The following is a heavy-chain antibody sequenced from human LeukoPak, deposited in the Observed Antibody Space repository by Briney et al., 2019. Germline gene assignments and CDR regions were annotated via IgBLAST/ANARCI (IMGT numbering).Heavy chain of an antibody. Sequence: QPGGSLRLSCAASGFTFSSYAMSWVRQAPGKGLEWVSAISGTGGRTYYADSVKGRFTISRDNSKNTLYLQMNSLRAEDTAVYYCATAGGSSGSYPLIYWGQGILVTVSS. CDR3: ATAGGSSGSYPLIY. V-gene: IGHV3-23*01. J-gene: IGHJ4*02. CDR2: ISGTGGRT. CDR1: GFTFSSYA. D-gene: IGHD6-19*01.